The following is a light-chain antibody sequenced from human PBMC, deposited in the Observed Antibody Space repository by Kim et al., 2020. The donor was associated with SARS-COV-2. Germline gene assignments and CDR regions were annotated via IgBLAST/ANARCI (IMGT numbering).Light chain of an antibody. Sequence: QSALTQPASVSGSPGQSITISCIGTSSDVGGYDYVSWYQQFPGKAPKLLIFDVNRRPSGVSNRFSGSKSGSTASLTISGLRAEDEADYYCSSHTSRNAYVFGCGTKVTVL. V-gene: IGLV2-14*01. CDR1: SSDVGGYDY. CDR3: SSHTSRNAYV. J-gene: IGLJ1*01. CDR2: DVN.